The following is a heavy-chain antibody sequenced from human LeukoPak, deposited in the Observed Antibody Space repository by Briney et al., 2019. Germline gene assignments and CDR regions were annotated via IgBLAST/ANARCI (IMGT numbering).Heavy chain of an antibody. V-gene: IGHV3-48*01. D-gene: IGHD4-23*01. Sequence: GGSLRLSCEASGFPFSSYVMSWVRQAPGKGLEWIAYINHNAEMIFYPDFVKGRFTISRDNSKNTLYLQMNSLRAEDTAVYYCARDLTVVIFDYWGQGTLVTVSS. CDR3: ARDLTVVIFDY. CDR2: INHNAEMI. J-gene: IGHJ4*02. CDR1: GFPFSSYV.